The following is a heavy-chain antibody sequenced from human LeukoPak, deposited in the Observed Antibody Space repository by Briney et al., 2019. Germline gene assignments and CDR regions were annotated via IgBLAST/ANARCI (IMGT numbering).Heavy chain of an antibody. Sequence: GGSLRLSCAASGFTFSSYAMSWVRQAPGKGLEWVSAISGGGGSTYHADSVKGRFTISRDNSKNTLYLQMNSLRAEDTAVYYCAKGGSGSYYYYFDYWGQGTPVTVSS. D-gene: IGHD1-26*01. CDR3: AKGGSGSYYYYFDY. CDR2: ISGGGGST. J-gene: IGHJ4*02. CDR1: GFTFSSYA. V-gene: IGHV3-23*01.